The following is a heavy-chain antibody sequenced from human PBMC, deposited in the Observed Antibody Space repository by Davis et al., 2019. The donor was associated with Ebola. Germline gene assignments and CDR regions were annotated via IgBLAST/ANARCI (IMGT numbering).Heavy chain of an antibody. D-gene: IGHD2-2*01. J-gene: IGHJ4*02. CDR1: GFTFSSYA. CDR2: ISGSGGST. Sequence: GESLKISCAASGFTFSSYAMSWVRQAPGKGLEWVSAISGSGGSTYYADSVKGRFTISRDNSKNTLYLQMNSLRAEDTAVYYCAKATDIVVVPAIVGWGQGTLVTVSS. V-gene: IGHV3-23*01. CDR3: AKATDIVVVPAIVG.